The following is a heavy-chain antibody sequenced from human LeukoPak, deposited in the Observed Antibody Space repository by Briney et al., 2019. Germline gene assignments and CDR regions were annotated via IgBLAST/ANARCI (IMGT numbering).Heavy chain of an antibody. Sequence: SVKVSCKASGGTFSSYAISWVRQAPGQGLEWMGGIIPIFGTANYAQKFQGRVTITADESTSTAYMELSSLRSEDTAVYYCARGRWYCSSTSCYDFDYWGQGTLVTVSS. D-gene: IGHD2-2*01. J-gene: IGHJ4*02. V-gene: IGHV1-69*01. CDR1: GGTFSSYA. CDR2: IIPIFGTA. CDR3: ARGRWYCSSTSCYDFDY.